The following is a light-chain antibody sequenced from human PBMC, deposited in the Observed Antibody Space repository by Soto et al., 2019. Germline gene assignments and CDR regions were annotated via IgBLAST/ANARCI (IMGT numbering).Light chain of an antibody. CDR1: QSVSSN. CDR3: QQYNNWPKT. J-gene: IGKJ1*01. CDR2: GAS. Sequence: EILMTQSPSTLSVSPVEIATLSCRASQSVSSNLAWYQQKPGQAPRLLIYGASTRATGIPARFSGSGSGTEFTLTISSLQSEDFAVYYCQQYNNWPKTFGQGTKVDIK. V-gene: IGKV3-15*01.